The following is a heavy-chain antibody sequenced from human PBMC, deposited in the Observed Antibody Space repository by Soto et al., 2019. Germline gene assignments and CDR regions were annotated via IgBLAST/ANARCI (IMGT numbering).Heavy chain of an antibody. CDR1: GGSISSYY. CDR2: IYYSGST. J-gene: IGHJ5*02. Sequence: PSETLSLTCTVSGGSISSYYWSWIRQPPGKGLEWIGYIYYSGSTNYNPSLKSRVTISVDTSKNRFSLKLSSVTAADTAVYYCARELNDYGDYGWFDPWGQGTLVTVSS. D-gene: IGHD4-17*01. V-gene: IGHV4-59*01. CDR3: ARELNDYGDYGWFDP.